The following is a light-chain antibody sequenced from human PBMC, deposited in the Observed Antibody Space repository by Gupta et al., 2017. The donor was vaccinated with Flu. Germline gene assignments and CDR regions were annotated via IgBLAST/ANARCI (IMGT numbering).Light chain of an antibody. J-gene: IGLJ1*01. CDR3: SAYTSSASYV. CDR1: NNDIGAYPY. V-gene: IGLV2-14*01. Sequence: QTALTQPASVSGSPGQSISISCTGTNNDIGAYPYVSWYQQHPGKAPKLMIYQVSYRPSGVSNRFSGSKSGNTASLTISGLQAEDEADYYCSAYTSSASYVFGTGTQVTVL. CDR2: QVS.